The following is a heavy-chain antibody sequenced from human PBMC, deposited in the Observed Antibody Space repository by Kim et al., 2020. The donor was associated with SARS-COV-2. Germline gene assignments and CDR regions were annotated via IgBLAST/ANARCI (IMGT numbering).Heavy chain of an antibody. CDR1: GFTVSSNY. Sequence: GGSLRLSCAASGFTVSSNYMSWVRQSPGKGLEWVSVINSGGRTYYEDSAKSRCSISSDNSQNTLYLHMISLIAEDTAVDYCATREGFGGLNWDQGTRATV. J-gene: IGHJ4*02. V-gene: IGHV3-53*01. CDR3: ATREGFGGLN. D-gene: IGHD3-10*01. CDR2: INSGGRT.